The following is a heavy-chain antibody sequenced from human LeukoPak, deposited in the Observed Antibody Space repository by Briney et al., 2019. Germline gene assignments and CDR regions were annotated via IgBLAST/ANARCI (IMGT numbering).Heavy chain of an antibody. D-gene: IGHD2-21*01. J-gene: IGHJ4*02. CDR1: GGTFSSYA. Sequence: SVKVSCKASGGTFSSYAISWVRQAPGQGLEWMGRIIPILGIANYAQKFQGRVTMTTDTSTSTAYMELRSLRSDDTAVYYCARGDYCGGDCYGYWGQGTLVTVSS. V-gene: IGHV1-69*04. CDR2: IIPILGIA. CDR3: ARGDYCGGDCYGY.